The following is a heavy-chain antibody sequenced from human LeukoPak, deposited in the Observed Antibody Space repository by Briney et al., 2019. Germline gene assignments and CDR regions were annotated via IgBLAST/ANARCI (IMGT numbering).Heavy chain of an antibody. CDR2: IYYSGST. V-gene: IGHV4-30-4*08. J-gene: IGHJ4*02. D-gene: IGHD3-22*01. CDR1: GGSISSGDYY. CDR3: ARSIVVVKEDYFDY. Sequence: PSETLSLTCTVSGGSISSGDYYWSWIRQPPGKGLEWIGYIYYSGSTYYNPSLKSRVTISVDTSKNQFSLKLSSVTAADTAVYYCARSIVVVKEDYFDYWGQGTLVTVSS.